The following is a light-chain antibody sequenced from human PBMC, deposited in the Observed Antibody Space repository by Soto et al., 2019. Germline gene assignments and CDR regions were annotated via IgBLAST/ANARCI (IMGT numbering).Light chain of an antibody. CDR2: DAS. V-gene: IGKV3-11*01. Sequence: EIVLTQSPATLSLSPGERATLSCRASQSVSSYLAWYQQKPGQAPRLLIYDASDRATGIPARFSGSGSGTDLPLTISSLEPEDFAVYYCLQRSSWPPTFGQGTKVEIK. CDR3: LQRSSWPPT. J-gene: IGKJ1*01. CDR1: QSVSSY.